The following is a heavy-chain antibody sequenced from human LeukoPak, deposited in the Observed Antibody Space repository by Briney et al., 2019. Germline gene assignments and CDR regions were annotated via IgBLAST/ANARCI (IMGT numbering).Heavy chain of an antibody. Sequence: GGSLRLSCAASGFTFSSYAMSWVRQAPGKGLEWVSGISGSGGSTYYADSVKGRFTISRDNAKNSLYLQMKSLRAEDTAVYYCARGKTSQNIVTRKTYNWFDPWGQGTLVTVSS. CDR3: ARGKTSQNIVTRKTYNWFDP. J-gene: IGHJ5*02. D-gene: IGHD2/OR15-2a*01. CDR2: ISGSGGST. V-gene: IGHV3-23*01. CDR1: GFTFSSYA.